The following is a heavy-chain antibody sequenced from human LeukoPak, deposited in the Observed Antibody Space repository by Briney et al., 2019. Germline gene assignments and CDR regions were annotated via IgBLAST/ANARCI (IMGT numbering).Heavy chain of an antibody. D-gene: IGHD1-26*01. CDR2: IIPILGIA. CDR1: GGTFSSYA. Sequence: GASVKVSCKASGGTFSSYAISWVRQAPGQGLEWMGRIIPILGIANYAQKFQGRVTITADKSTSTAYMELSSLRSEDTAVYYCARVKSVIVGATRPEYNWFDPWGQGTLVTVSS. V-gene: IGHV1-69*04. CDR3: ARVKSVIVGATRPEYNWFDP. J-gene: IGHJ5*02.